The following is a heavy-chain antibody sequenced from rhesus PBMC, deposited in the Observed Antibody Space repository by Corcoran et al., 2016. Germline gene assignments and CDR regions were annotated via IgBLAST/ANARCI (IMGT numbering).Heavy chain of an antibody. CDR2: IYWDADK. Sequence: QVTLKESGPALVKPTQTLTLTCPFSGFSISTSGMGVGWILPPPGKALEWLALIYWDADKFYNTSLKSRLTISKDTSKNQVVLRMTNMDPVDTATYYCARRREELQAFDYWGQGVLVTVSS. J-gene: IGHJ4*01. D-gene: IGHD1-44*02. CDR1: GFSISTSGMG. V-gene: IGHV2-174*01. CDR3: ARRREELQAFDY.